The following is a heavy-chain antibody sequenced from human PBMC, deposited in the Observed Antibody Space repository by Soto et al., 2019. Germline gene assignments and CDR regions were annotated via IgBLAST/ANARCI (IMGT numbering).Heavy chain of an antibody. J-gene: IGHJ4*02. CDR1: GFTFRSYA. CDR3: AKRDSTGYYYFNY. V-gene: IGHV3-23*01. Sequence: LRLSCAASGFTFRSYAMSWVRQPPGKGLEWVSGIGGSSDSTFYAHSVKGRFTISRDNSKDTLYLQMNSLRAEDTAVYYCAKRDSTGYYYFNYWGQGTLVTVSS. D-gene: IGHD3-22*01. CDR2: IGGSSDST.